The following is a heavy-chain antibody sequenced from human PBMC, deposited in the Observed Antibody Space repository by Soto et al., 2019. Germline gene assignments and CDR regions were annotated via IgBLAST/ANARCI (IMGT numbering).Heavy chain of an antibody. V-gene: IGHV4-59*08. D-gene: IGHD3-22*01. CDR1: GGSISSYY. J-gene: IGHJ5*01. CDR3: ARLGGFYQSLDS. Sequence: SETLSLTCTVSGGSISSYYWSWIRQPPGKGLEWIGYIYYTGTTTYNPSIKSRVTISVDSSKNQFSLNLTSVSATDTAVYYCARLGGFYQSLDSWGQGTLVTVSS. CDR2: IYYTGTT.